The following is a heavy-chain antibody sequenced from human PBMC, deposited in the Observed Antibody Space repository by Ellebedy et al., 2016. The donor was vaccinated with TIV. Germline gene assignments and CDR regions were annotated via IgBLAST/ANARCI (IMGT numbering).Heavy chain of an antibody. D-gene: IGHD4/OR15-4a*01. Sequence: PGGSLRLSCAASGFTFSNYGMHWVRQSPGKGLEWVAFISSDGSNKNYADSVKGRFTISRDSSKNTLYLQMNSLRAEDTAVYYCAKNTHYGAEFFQHWGQGTLITVSS. V-gene: IGHV3-30*18. CDR3: AKNTHYGAEFFQH. CDR2: ISSDGSNK. CDR1: GFTFSNYG. J-gene: IGHJ1*01.